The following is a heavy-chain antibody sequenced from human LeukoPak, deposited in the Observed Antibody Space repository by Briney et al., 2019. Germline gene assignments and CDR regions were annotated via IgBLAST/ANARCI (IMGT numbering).Heavy chain of an antibody. CDR3: ARGHSPVTTKVSYFQH. V-gene: IGHV4-34*01. Sequence: PSETLSLTCAVYGGSFSGYYWSWIRQPPGKGLEWIGEINHSGSTNYNPPLKSRVTILVDTSKNQFSLKLSSVTAADTAVYYCARGHSPVTTKVSYFQHWGQGTLVTVSS. D-gene: IGHD4-17*01. J-gene: IGHJ1*01. CDR1: GGSFSGYY. CDR2: INHSGST.